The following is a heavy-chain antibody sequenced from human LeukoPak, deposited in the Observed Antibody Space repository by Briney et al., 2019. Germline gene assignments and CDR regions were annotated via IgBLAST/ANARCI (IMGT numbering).Heavy chain of an antibody. Sequence: PSETLSLTCAVYGGSFSGYYWSWIRQPPGKGLEWVGEINHSGSTNYNPSLKSRVTISVDTYKNKFSLKLSSVTAADTAVYYCARGLSSIAARPVDYWGQGTLVTVSS. D-gene: IGHD6-6*01. J-gene: IGHJ4*02. CDR1: GGSFSGYY. CDR3: ARGLSSIAARPVDY. V-gene: IGHV4-34*01. CDR2: INHSGST.